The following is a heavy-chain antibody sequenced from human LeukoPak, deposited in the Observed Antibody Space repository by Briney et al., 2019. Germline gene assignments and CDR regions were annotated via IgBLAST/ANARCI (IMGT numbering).Heavy chain of an antibody. V-gene: IGHV4-59*01. J-gene: IGHJ6*03. CDR1: GGSISPYY. Sequence: SETLSLTCTVSGGSISPYYWSWIRQPPGKGLEWIGYIYYSGIPNYNPSLKSRVTISVDTSKNQFSLKLSSVTAADTAVYYCARVNPYYYYMDVWGKGTTVTISS. D-gene: IGHD1-14*01. CDR3: ARVNPYYYYMDV. CDR2: IYYSGIP.